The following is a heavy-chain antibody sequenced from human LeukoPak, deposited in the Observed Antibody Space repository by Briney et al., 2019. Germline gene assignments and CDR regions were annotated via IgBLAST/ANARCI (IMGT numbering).Heavy chain of an antibody. Sequence: SETLSLTCAVYGEPFNGYYWNWIRQSPGKGLEWIGEINHSGSTNYNPSLKSRVTISVDTSKNQFSLKLNSVTAADTAVYYCASRYFCSSTSCYTFDYWGQGTLVTVSS. D-gene: IGHD2-2*02. J-gene: IGHJ4*02. V-gene: IGHV4-34*01. CDR1: GEPFNGYY. CDR3: ASRYFCSSTSCYTFDY. CDR2: INHSGST.